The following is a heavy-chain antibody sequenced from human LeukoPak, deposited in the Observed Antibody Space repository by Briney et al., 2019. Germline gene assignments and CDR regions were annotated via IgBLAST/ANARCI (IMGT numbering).Heavy chain of an antibody. D-gene: IGHD6-19*01. CDR1: GFTFSNYG. CDR3: ARDLTHSGWYYFDY. J-gene: IGHJ4*02. CDR2: IRYDGTNK. V-gene: IGHV3-30*02. Sequence: GGSLRLSCAPSGFTFSNYGMHWVRQAPGKGLEWVAFIRYDGTNKYSADSVKGRFTISRDNSKNTLYLQMNSLRAEDTALYYCARDLTHSGWYYFDYWGQGTLVTVSS.